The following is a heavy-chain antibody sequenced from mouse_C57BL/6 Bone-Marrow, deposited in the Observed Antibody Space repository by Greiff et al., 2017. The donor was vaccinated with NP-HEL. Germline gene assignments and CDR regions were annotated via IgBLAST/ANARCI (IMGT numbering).Heavy chain of an antibody. D-gene: IGHD5-5*01. CDR1: GFTFSSYG. CDR3: ARQALPYYFDY. CDR2: ISSGGSYT. J-gene: IGHJ2*01. V-gene: IGHV5-6*02. Sequence: EVKLVESGGDLVKPGGSLKLSCAASGFTFSSYGMSWVRQTPDKRLEWVATISSGGSYTYYPDSVKWRFTISRDNAKNTLYLQMSSLKSEDTAMYYCARQALPYYFDYWGQGTTLTVSS.